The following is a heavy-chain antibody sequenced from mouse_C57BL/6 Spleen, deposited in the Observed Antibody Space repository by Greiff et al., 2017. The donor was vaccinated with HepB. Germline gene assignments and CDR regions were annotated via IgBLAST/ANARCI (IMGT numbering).Heavy chain of an antibody. CDR1: GYTFTGYW. CDR2: ILPGSGST. D-gene: IGHD3-2*02. V-gene: IGHV1-9*01. CDR3: ARSGGTAQATFAY. Sequence: QVQLKQSGAELMKPGASVKLSCKATGYTFTGYWIEWVKQRPGHGLEWIGEILPGSGSTNYNEKFKGKATFTADTSSNPAYMQLSSLTTEDSAIYYCARSGGTAQATFAYWGQGTLVTVSA. J-gene: IGHJ3*01.